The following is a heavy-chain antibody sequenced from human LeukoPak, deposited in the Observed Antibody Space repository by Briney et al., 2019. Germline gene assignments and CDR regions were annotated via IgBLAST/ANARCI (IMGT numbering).Heavy chain of an antibody. V-gene: IGHV4-31*03. CDR3: ARADMLCTNGVCFAPPFLD. CDR1: GGSISSGGYY. J-gene: IGHJ4*01. Sequence: SETLSLTCTVSGGSISSGGYYWSWIRQHPGKGLEWIGYIYYSGSTYYNPSLKSRVTISVDTSKNQFSLKLSSVTAADTAVYYCARADMLCTNGVCFAPPFLDWGHGTLVTVSS. CDR2: IYYSGST. D-gene: IGHD2-8*01.